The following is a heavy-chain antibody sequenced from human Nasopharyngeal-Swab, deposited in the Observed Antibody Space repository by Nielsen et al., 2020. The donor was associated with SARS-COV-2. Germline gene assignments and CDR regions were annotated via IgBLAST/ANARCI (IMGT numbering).Heavy chain of an antibody. CDR3: ARDVTGYLQCDS. CDR1: GYSIRSDSY. D-gene: IGHD3-9*01. V-gene: IGHV4-38-2*02. J-gene: IGHJ4*02. CDR2: MYHSGTT. Sequence: SETLSLTCTVSGYSIRSDSYWGWIRQPPGKGLEWIGYMYHSGTTYYNPSLKGRVTISRDTSKNQLSLTLTSVTAADTGVYYCARDVTGYLQCDSWGRGSLVTVSS.